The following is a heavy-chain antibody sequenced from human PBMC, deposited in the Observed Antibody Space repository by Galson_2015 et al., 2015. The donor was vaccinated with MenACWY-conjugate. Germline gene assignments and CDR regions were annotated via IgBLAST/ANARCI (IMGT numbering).Heavy chain of an antibody. CDR1: GFTFSSYS. CDR3: AASRSSYHPLDY. V-gene: IGHV3-21*01. D-gene: IGHD1-14*01. CDR2: ISSSRGYM. Sequence: SLRLSCAASGFTFSSYSMNWVRQARGKGLEWVSSISSSRGYMYSADSVKGRFTISSANAKNSLYLQMHSLRAEDTAVYYCAASRSSYHPLDYWGQGTLVTVSS. J-gene: IGHJ4*02.